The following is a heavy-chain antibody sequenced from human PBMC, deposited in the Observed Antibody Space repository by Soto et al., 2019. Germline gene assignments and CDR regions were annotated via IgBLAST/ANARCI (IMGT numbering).Heavy chain of an antibody. CDR1: GDSITTGETY. V-gene: IGHV4-30-4*01. D-gene: IGHD5-18*01. Sequence: QVQLQESGPGLVKPSQTLSRTCTVSGDSITTGETYWSWFRQPPGKGLEWIGNLYYRGYTNFNPSLKSRATISEDTYKRQFSLKLSSVTAADTAVYYCARGQLRNGYGQVFDIWGQGTAVSVSS. CDR3: ARGQLRNGYGQVFDI. J-gene: IGHJ3*02. CDR2: LYYRGYT.